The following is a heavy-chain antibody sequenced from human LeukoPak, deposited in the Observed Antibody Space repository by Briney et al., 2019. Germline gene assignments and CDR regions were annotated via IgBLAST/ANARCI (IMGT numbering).Heavy chain of an antibody. CDR1: GDSISSGNYY. D-gene: IGHD5-18*01. V-gene: IGHV4-61*02. CDR2: IYTSGST. CDR3: ATLGYSYGTVY. Sequence: SQTLSLTCTVSGDSISSGNYYWTWIRQPAGKGLEWIGRIYTSGSTNYNPSLKSRVTISVDTSKNQFSLKLSSVTAADTAVYYCATLGYSYGTVYWGQGTLVTVSS. J-gene: IGHJ4*02.